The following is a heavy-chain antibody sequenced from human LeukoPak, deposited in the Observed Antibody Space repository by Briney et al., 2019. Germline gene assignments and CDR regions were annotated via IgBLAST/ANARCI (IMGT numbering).Heavy chain of an antibody. D-gene: IGHD3-9*01. Sequence: SETLSLTCTVSGGSLSSYYWSWIRQPPGKGLEWIGYIYYSGSTNYNPSLKSRVTISVDTSKNQFSLKLSSVTAADTAVYYCARVNFDWLSADYYGMDVWGKGTTVTVSS. J-gene: IGHJ6*04. V-gene: IGHV4-59*01. CDR1: GGSLSSYY. CDR2: IYYSGST. CDR3: ARVNFDWLSADYYGMDV.